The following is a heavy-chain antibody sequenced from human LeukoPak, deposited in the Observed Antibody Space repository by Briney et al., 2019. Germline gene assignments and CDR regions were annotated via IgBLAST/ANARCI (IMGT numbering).Heavy chain of an antibody. CDR3: AHLTRGELVPNFDY. V-gene: IGHV2-5*02. D-gene: IGHD6-13*01. J-gene: IGHJ4*02. CDR1: GFSLSTSGVG. Sequence: SGPTLVKPTQTLTLTCTFSGFSLSTSGVGVGWIRQPPGKALEWLALIYWDDDKRYSPSLKSRLTITKDTSKNQVVLTMTNMDPVDTATCYCAHLTRGELVPNFDYWGQGTLVTVSS. CDR2: IYWDDDK.